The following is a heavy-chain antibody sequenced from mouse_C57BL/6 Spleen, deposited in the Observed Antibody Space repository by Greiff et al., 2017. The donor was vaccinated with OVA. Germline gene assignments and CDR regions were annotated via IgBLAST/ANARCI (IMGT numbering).Heavy chain of an antibody. CDR1: GFTFSDYG. V-gene: IGHV5-17*01. Sequence: EVKLVESGGGLVKPGGSLKLSCAASGFTFSDYGMHWVRQAPEKGLEWVAYISSGSSTIYYAETVKGRFTISRDNAKNTLFLQMTSLRSEDTAMYYCARGYDYGYFDYWGQGTTLTVSS. D-gene: IGHD2-4*01. J-gene: IGHJ2*01. CDR2: ISSGSSTI. CDR3: ARGYDYGYFDY.